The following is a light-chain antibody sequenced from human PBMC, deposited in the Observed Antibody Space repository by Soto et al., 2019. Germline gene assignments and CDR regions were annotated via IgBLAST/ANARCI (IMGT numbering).Light chain of an antibody. CDR1: SSDVGGYNY. CDR3: SSYTSSSTLVV. CDR2: DVS. V-gene: IGLV2-14*01. Sequence: QSALTQPASVSGSPGQSITISCTGTSSDVGGYNYVSWYQQHPGKENKLMIYDVSNRPSGVSNRFSGSKSGNTASLTISGLQAEDEADYYCSSYTSSSTLVVFGTGTKVTVL. J-gene: IGLJ1*01.